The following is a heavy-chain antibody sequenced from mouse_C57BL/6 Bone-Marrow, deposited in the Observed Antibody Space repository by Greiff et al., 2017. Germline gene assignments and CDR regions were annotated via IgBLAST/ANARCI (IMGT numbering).Heavy chain of an antibody. V-gene: IGHV14-4*01. Sequence: VQLQQSGAELVRPGASVKLSCTASGFNIKDDYMHWVKQRPEQGLEWIGGIDPENGDTEYASKFQGKATITADTSSNTAYLQLSSLTSEDTAVYYCTRGHYYDWGQGTTLTVSS. D-gene: IGHD1-1*01. CDR3: TRGHYYD. CDR1: GFNIKDDY. J-gene: IGHJ2*01. CDR2: IDPENGDT.